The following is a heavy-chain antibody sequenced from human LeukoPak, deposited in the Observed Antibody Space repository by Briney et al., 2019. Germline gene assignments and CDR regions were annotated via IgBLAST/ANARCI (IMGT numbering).Heavy chain of an antibody. CDR3: VKGRYGTGWDF. Sequence: PKGSQRLSCSASGFSFSTHNMHWVRQAPGKGLEFVSGITSDGENTDYLDFVKGRFTITRDNSKNTLYLHMTSLRPEDTAVYFCVKGRYGTGWDFWGPGTLVIVSS. CDR1: GFSFSTHN. J-gene: IGHJ4*02. V-gene: IGHV3-64D*06. D-gene: IGHD3-10*01. CDR2: ITSDGENT.